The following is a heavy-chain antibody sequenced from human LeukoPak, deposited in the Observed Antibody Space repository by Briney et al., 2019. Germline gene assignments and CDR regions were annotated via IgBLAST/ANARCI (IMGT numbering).Heavy chain of an antibody. CDR2: ISSSTNTI. CDR3: ARVGGRLYYFDY. V-gene: IGHV3-48*02. J-gene: IGHJ4*02. D-gene: IGHD2-15*01. Sequence: GGSLRLSCAASGFTFSSYSMNWVRQAPGKGLEWVSYISSSTNTIYYADSVKGRFTISRDNAKNSLFLQMNSLRDEDTAVYYCARVGGRLYYFDYWGQGTLVTVSS. CDR1: GFTFSSYS.